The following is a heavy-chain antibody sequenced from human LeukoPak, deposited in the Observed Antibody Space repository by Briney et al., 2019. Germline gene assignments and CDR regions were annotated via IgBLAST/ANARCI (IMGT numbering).Heavy chain of an antibody. CDR3: ARDRIEHYYDSSGYYFDY. V-gene: IGHV4-61*02. Sequence: SETLSLTCTVSGGSISSGSYYWSWIRQPAGKGLEWIGRIYTSGSTNYNPSLKSRVTISVDTSKNQFSLELSSVADADTAVYYCARDRIEHYYDSSGYYFDYWGQGTLVTVSS. CDR1: GGSISSGSYY. J-gene: IGHJ4*02. CDR2: IYTSGST. D-gene: IGHD3-22*01.